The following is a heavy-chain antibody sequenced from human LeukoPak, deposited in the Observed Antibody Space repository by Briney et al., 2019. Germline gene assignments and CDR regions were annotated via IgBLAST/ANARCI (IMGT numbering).Heavy chain of an antibody. Sequence: GGSLRLSCVASGFTLSSYAMSWVRQAPGKGLQWVSSLGISGGYTWYADSVKGRFTISRDNSKNTLYLQMNSLRAEDTAVYYCAKDYNRAYYYGSGFDYWGQGTLVTVSS. CDR3: AKDYNRAYYYGSGFDY. CDR2: LGISGGYT. D-gene: IGHD3-10*01. CDR1: GFTLSSYA. V-gene: IGHV3-23*01. J-gene: IGHJ4*02.